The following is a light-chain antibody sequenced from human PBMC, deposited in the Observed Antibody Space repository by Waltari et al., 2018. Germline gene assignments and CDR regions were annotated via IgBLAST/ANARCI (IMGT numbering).Light chain of an antibody. V-gene: IGKV2-28*01. CDR2: LGS. CDR1: QSLLHSNGYNY. CDR3: MQALQTPRT. Sequence: DIVMTQSPLSLPVTPGETASISCRSSQSLLHSNGYNYLDWYLQKPGLSQQLMLYLGSSRSSGVPDRFSGSRSGTDFTLNIIRVEAADVCVYYCMQALQTPRTFGQVTKLEIK. J-gene: IGKJ1*01.